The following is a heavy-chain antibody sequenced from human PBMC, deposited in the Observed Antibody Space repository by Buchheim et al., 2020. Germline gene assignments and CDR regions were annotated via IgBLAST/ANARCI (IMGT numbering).Heavy chain of an antibody. CDR3: AREYSSGWYPTIGNYYYGMDV. CDR1: GYTFTSYD. J-gene: IGHJ6*02. Sequence: QVQLVQSGAEVKKPGASVKVSCKASGYTFTSYDINWVRQATGQGLEWMGWMNPNSGNTGYAQKFQGRVTMTRDTSTSTVYMELSSLRSEDTAVYYCAREYSSGWYPTIGNYYYGMDVWGQGTT. V-gene: IGHV1-8*01. CDR2: MNPNSGNT. D-gene: IGHD6-19*01.